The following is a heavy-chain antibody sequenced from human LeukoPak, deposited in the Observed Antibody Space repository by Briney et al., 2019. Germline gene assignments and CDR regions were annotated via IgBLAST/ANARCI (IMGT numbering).Heavy chain of an antibody. CDR2: ISSSSYYI. D-gene: IGHD3-22*01. V-gene: IGHV3-21*01. J-gene: IGHJ4*02. Sequence: GGSLRLSCAAFGFTFSSYDMNWVCQAPGKGLEWVSSISSSSYYIYYADSVKGRFTISRDNAKNSVYLQMNSLRAEDRAVYYCARVGDYYDSSGYQGCDYWGQGTLVTVSS. CDR3: ARVGDYYDSSGYQGCDY. CDR1: GFTFSSYD.